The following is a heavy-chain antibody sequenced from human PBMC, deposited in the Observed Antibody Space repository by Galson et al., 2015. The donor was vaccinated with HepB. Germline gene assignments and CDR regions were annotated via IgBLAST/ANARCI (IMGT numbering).Heavy chain of an antibody. D-gene: IGHD3-16*02. V-gene: IGHV3-15*07. CDR1: GFIFKNAW. CDR2: VKSTSYGGTL. J-gene: IGHJ4*02. Sequence: SLRLSCAASGFIFKNAWMTWVRQAPGKGLEWVGRVKSTSYGGTLDYAAPVKGRFIISRDDSIDMLYLQMNSLKTEDTAIYFCTADVPGYPPQIDYWGQGTLVTVSS. CDR3: TADVPGYPPQIDY.